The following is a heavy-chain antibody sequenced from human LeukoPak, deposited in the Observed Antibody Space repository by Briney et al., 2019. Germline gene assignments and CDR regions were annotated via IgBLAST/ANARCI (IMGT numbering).Heavy chain of an antibody. D-gene: IGHD6-19*01. Sequence: SETLSLTCAVYGGSFSGYYWSWIRQPPGKGLEWIGEINHSGSTNYNPSLKSRVTISVDTSKNQFSLKLSSVTAADTAVYYCARHTYSSRRMDYWGQGTLVTVSS. CDR2: INHSGST. CDR1: GGSFSGYY. V-gene: IGHV4-34*01. CDR3: ARHTYSSRRMDY. J-gene: IGHJ4*02.